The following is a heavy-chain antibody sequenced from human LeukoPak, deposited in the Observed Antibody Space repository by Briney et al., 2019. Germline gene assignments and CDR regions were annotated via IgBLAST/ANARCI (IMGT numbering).Heavy chain of an antibody. V-gene: IGHV4-59*01. CDR1: GGSISSYY. CDR3: ARKYSSSWIDY. J-gene: IGHJ4*02. D-gene: IGHD6-13*01. Sequence: QSSETLSLTCTVSGGSISSYYWSWIPQPPGKGLEWIGYIYYSGSTNYNPSLKSRVTISVDTSKNQFSLKLSSVTAADTAVYYCARKYSSSWIDYWGQGTLVTVSS. CDR2: IYYSGST.